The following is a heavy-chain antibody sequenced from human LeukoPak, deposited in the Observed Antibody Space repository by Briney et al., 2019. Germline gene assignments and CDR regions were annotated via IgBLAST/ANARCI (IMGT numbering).Heavy chain of an antibody. CDR2: INNDGTTT. CDR3: AKGLVNSGNYYHFDY. Sequence: GGSLRLSCAASGFTFSSSWMHWVRQGPGKGLVWVSRINNDGTTTSYADSVKGRFTISRDNSKNTLYLQMNSLRAEDTAVYYCAKGLVNSGNYYHFDYWGQGTLVTVSS. D-gene: IGHD1-26*01. CDR1: GFTFSSSW. V-gene: IGHV3-74*01. J-gene: IGHJ4*02.